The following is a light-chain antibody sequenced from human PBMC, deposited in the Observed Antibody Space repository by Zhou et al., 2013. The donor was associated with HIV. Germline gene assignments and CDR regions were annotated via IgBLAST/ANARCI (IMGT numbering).Light chain of an antibody. CDR2: SAS. CDR1: QGINNY. Sequence: DIQMTQSPSSLSASVGDRVTITCRASQGINNYLAWFQQKPGKAPKLLIYSASNLYSGVPPRFSGSGSGTDFTLTISSLQPEDFATYSCQQSSTTPWTFGQGTKVEIK. V-gene: IGKV1-39*01. J-gene: IGKJ1*01. CDR3: QQSSTTPWT.